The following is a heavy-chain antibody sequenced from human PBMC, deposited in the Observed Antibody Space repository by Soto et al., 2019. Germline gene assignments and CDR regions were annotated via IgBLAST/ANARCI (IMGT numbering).Heavy chain of an antibody. CDR1: GFAFSNFG. V-gene: IGHV3-23*01. D-gene: IGHD2-2*01. CDR2: ISSSGGDT. Sequence: EVQLLESGGGLVQPGGSLRLSCAASGFAFSNFGMGWVRQAPGKGLEWVSGISSSGGDTFYADSVRGRFTISRDNFKNTLSLHMHSVGAEDTAVYYCGKDPRGPVYWGQGTLVTVSS. J-gene: IGHJ4*02. CDR3: GKDPRGPVY.